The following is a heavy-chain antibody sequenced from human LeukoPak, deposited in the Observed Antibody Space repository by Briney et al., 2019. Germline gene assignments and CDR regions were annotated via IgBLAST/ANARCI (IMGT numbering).Heavy chain of an antibody. CDR2: IYPRYSDT. CDR3: GRGGCSGGSCIDY. J-gene: IGHJ4*02. CDR1: EYSFTSYW. D-gene: IGHD2-15*01. Sequence: GESLEISCKGSEYSFTSYWIGWVRQMPGKGLEWMGVIYPRYSDTRYSPSFQGQVTISGDKSISTAYLQWSSLKASDTAMYYCGRGGCSGGSCIDYWGQGTLVTVSS. V-gene: IGHV5-51*01.